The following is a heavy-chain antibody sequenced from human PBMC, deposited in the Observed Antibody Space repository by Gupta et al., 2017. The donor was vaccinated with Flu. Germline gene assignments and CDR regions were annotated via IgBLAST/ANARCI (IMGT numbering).Heavy chain of an antibody. CDR1: G. D-gene: IGHD2-15*01. Sequence: GVGWIRQPPGKALEWLALIYWNDDERYSTSLINRLTITKDTSKNQVVLSLTNVDPVDTATYYCAHRTEYCTGGHCYDWFDPWGQGTLVTVSS. V-gene: IGHV2-5*01. J-gene: IGHJ5*02. CDR3: AHRTEYCTGGHCYDWFDP. CDR2: IYWNDDE.